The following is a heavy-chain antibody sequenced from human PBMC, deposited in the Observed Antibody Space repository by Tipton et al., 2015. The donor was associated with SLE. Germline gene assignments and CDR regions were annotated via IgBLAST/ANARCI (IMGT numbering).Heavy chain of an antibody. Sequence: GLVKPSETLSLICTVSGGSISNNYWRWIRQPAGKGLEWIGHIYTGGSTSYNPSLKSRVTVSVDTSKNQFSLKLNSVTAADTAVYYCARADAGYYNGLDVWGQGATVTVSS. CDR3: ARADAGYYNGLDV. J-gene: IGHJ6*02. V-gene: IGHV4-4*07. CDR2: IYTGGST. CDR1: GGSISNNY.